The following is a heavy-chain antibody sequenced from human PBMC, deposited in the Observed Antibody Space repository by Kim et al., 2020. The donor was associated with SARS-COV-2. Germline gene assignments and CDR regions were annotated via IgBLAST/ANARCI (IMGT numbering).Heavy chain of an antibody. Sequence: SSYIYYADSVKGRFTISRDNSKNSLYLQMNSLRAEDTAVYYCASVVYDTLWGQGTLVTVSS. V-gene: IGHV3-21*01. CDR3: ASVVYDTL. D-gene: IGHD2-8*02. CDR2: SSYI. J-gene: IGHJ4*02.